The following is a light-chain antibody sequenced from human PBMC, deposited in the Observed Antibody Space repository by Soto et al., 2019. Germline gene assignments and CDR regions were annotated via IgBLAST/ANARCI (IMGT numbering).Light chain of an antibody. V-gene: IGLV2-14*01. CDR1: SSDVGVYDY. CDR2: EVT. Sequence: QSVLTQPASVSGSPGQSITVSCTGTSSDVGVYDYVSWYQQRPGKAPKPMIYEVTNRPSGVSNRFAGSKSGNTASLTISGLQAEDEADYYCTSFTTTRTFVFGTGTKV. CDR3: TSFTTTRTFV. J-gene: IGLJ1*01.